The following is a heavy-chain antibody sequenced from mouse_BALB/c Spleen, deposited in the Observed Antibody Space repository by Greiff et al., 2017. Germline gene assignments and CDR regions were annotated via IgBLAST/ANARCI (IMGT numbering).Heavy chain of an antibody. CDR2: ISTYYGNT. V-gene: IGHV1-67*01. CDR3: AREKAMDY. CDR1: GYTFTDYA. Sequence: VQVVESGPELVRPGVSVKISCKGSGYTFTDYAMHWVKQSHAKSLEWIGVISTYYGNTNYNQKFKGKATMTVDKSSSTAYMELARLTSEDSAIYYCAREKAMDYWGQGTSVTVSS. J-gene: IGHJ4*01.